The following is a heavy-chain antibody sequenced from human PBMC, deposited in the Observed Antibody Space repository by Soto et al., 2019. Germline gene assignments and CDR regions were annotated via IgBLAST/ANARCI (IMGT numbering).Heavy chain of an antibody. CDR3: ARSGVSSGHESPDFDS. D-gene: IGHD6-25*01. J-gene: IGHJ4*02. CDR2: ISGFNGNT. Sequence: ASVTVSFQASGYTFNFYGITWVRQAPGQGLEWMGWISGFNGNTNYAADLQGRVTMTTDTSTSTAYMELRGLRSDDTAVYYCARSGVSSGHESPDFDSWGQGTLVTVSS. V-gene: IGHV1-18*01. CDR1: GYTFNFYG.